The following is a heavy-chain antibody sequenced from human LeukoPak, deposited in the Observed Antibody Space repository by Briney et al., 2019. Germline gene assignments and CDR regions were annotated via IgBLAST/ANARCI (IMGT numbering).Heavy chain of an antibody. D-gene: IGHD3-3*01. CDR3: ARWRSGFCSD. Sequence: GGSLRLSCAVSGYPFNDHYIDWVRQAPGKGLEWLGQIRNKLSNYAIEYAASVKGRITISRDESTNLVYLQMNSLKTEDTAMYYCARWRSGFCSDWGQGTLVTVSS. CDR2: IRNKLSNYAI. J-gene: IGHJ4*02. CDR1: GYPFNDHY. V-gene: IGHV3-72*01.